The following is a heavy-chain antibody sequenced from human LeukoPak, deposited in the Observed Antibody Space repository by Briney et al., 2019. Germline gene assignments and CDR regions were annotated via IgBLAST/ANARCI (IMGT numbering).Heavy chain of an antibody. CDR1: GFTFSSYA. V-gene: IGHV3-23*01. Sequence: GGSLRLSCAASGFTFSSYAMSRVRQAPGKGLEWVSAISGSGGSTYYADSVKGRFTISRDNSKNTLYLQMNGLRAEDTAVYYCARRGSGWYPFDYWGQGTLVTVSS. CDR3: ARRGSGWYPFDY. D-gene: IGHD6-19*01. CDR2: ISGSGGST. J-gene: IGHJ4*02.